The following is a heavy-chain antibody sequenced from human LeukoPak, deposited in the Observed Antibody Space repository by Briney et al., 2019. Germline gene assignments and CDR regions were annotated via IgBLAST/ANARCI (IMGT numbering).Heavy chain of an antibody. Sequence: ASVKVSCKASGYTLTGYYMHWVRQAPGQGLEWMGRINPNSGGTNYAQKFQGRVTMTRDTSISTAYMELSRLRSDDTAVYYCARGGYSYGPVAYYFDYWGQGTLVTVSS. CDR1: GYTLTGYY. CDR2: INPNSGGT. D-gene: IGHD5-18*01. CDR3: ARGGYSYGPVAYYFDY. V-gene: IGHV1-2*06. J-gene: IGHJ4*02.